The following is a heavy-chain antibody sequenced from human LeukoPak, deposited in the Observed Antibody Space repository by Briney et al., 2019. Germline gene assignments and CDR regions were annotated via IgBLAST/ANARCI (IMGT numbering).Heavy chain of an antibody. V-gene: IGHV4-31*03. CDR3: ARGVRGVIDLYYYYGMDV. CDR2: IYYSGST. CDR1: GGSISSGGYY. Sequence: SETLSLTCTVSGGSISSGGYYWSRIRQHPGKGLEWIGYIYYSGSTYYNPSLKSRVTISVDTSKNQFSLKLSSVTAADTAVYYCARGVRGVIDLYYYYGMDVWGQGTTVTVSS. D-gene: IGHD3-10*01. J-gene: IGHJ6*02.